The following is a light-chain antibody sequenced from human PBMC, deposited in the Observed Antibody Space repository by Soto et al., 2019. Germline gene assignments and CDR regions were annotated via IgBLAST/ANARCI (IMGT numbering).Light chain of an antibody. V-gene: IGLV1-51*01. CDR1: SSNIGNNY. CDR3: GTWDSSLSGGGVV. CDR2: DNN. J-gene: IGLJ2*01. Sequence: QSVLTQPPSVSAAPGQKVTISCSGSSSNIGNNYVSWYQQLPGTAPKLLIYDNNKRPSGIPDRFSGSKSGTSATLGITGLQTGDEADYYCGTWDSSLSGGGVVFGGGTTLTVL.